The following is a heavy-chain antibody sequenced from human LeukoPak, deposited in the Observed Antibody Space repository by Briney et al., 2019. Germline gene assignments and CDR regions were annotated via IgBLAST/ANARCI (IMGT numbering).Heavy chain of an antibody. Sequence: SETLSLTCTVSGGSISSYYWSWIRQPPGKGLEWIGYIYYSGSTNYNPSLKSRVTISVDTPKNQFSLKLSSVTAADTAVYYCARTISYSIAGGYFDYWGQGTLVTVSS. D-gene: IGHD6-13*01. J-gene: IGHJ4*02. V-gene: IGHV4-59*01. CDR1: GGSISSYY. CDR2: IYYSGST. CDR3: ARTISYSIAGGYFDY.